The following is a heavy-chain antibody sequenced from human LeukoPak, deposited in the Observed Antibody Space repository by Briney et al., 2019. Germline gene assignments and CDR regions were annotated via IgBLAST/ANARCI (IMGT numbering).Heavy chain of an antibody. CDR1: GYTFTGYY. Sequence: ASVKVSCKASGYTFTGYYMHWVRQAPGQGLEWMGWINPNSGGTNYAQSLQGRVTMTRDTSISTVYMELRSLTSDDTAVYYCARDYYSSGTYWSYHYYMDVWGKGTTVTVSS. CDR3: ARDYYSSGTYWSYHYYMDV. J-gene: IGHJ6*03. CDR2: INPNSGGT. D-gene: IGHD3-10*01. V-gene: IGHV1-2*02.